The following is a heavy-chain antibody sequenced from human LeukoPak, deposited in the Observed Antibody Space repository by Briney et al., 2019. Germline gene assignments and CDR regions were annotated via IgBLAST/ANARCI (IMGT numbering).Heavy chain of an antibody. CDR1: GGTFSSYA. CDR2: IIPILGIA. V-gene: IGHV1-69*04. J-gene: IGHJ3*02. Sequence: SVKVSCKASGGTFSSYAISWVRQAPGQGLERMGRIIPILGIANYAQKFQGRVTITADKSTSTAYMELSSLRSEDTAVYYCARGGKVVAAHLPDHDAFDIWGQGTMVTVSS. D-gene: IGHD2-15*01. CDR3: ARGGKVVAAHLPDHDAFDI.